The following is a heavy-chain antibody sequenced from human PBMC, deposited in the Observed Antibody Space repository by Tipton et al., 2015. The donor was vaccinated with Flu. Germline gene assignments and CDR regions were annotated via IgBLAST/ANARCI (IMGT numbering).Heavy chain of an antibody. CDR2: INHSGST. Sequence: TLSLTCAVYGGSFSGYYWSWIRQPPGKGLEWIGEINHSGSTNYNPSLKSRVTISVDTSKNQFSLKLSSVTAADTAVYYCAREHIAVVIARDDAFDIWGQGTMVTVSS. D-gene: IGHD2-21*01. CDR3: AREHIAVVIARDDAFDI. V-gene: IGHV4-34*01. J-gene: IGHJ3*02. CDR1: GGSFSGYY.